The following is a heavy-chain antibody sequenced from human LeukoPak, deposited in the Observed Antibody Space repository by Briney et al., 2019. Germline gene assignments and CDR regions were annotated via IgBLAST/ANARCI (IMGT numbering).Heavy chain of an antibody. V-gene: IGHV1-8*03. CDR2: MNPNSGNT. CDR3: ARGRVYSGYDFDY. J-gene: IGHJ4*02. Sequence: GASVKVSCKASGYTFTSYGISWVRQATGQGLEWMGWMNPNSGNTGYAQKFQGRVTITRNTSISTAYMELSSLRSEDTAVYYCARGRVYSGYDFDYWGQGTLVTVSS. D-gene: IGHD5-12*01. CDR1: GYTFTSYG.